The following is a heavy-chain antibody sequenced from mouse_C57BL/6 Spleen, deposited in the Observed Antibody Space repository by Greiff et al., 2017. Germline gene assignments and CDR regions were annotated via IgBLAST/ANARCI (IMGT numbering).Heavy chain of an antibody. CDR1: GFTFSNYW. CDR2: IRLKSDNYAT. D-gene: IGHD2-3*01. CDR3: TVYDGYYNYAMDY. V-gene: IGHV6-3*01. J-gene: IGHJ4*01. Sequence: EVQRVESGGGLVQPGGSMKLSCVASGFTFSNYWMNWVRQSPEKGLEWVAQIRLKSDNYATHYAESVKGRFTISRDDSKSSVYLQMNNLRAEDTGIYYCTVYDGYYNYAMDYWGQGTSVTVSS.